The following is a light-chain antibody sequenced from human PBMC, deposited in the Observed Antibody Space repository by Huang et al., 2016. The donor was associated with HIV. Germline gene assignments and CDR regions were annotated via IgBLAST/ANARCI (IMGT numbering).Light chain of an antibody. V-gene: IGKV3-20*01. Sequence: ETVLTQSPGTLSLSPGDRATLSCRASHRINSDYLAWYQQKSGQAPRLLIYVSSRRAPGIPHRFSGSGSGTDFTLTITSLESEDFAVYYCQQYDNSPWTFGQGTKVET. CDR3: QQYDNSPWT. CDR1: HRINSDY. J-gene: IGKJ1*01. CDR2: VSS.